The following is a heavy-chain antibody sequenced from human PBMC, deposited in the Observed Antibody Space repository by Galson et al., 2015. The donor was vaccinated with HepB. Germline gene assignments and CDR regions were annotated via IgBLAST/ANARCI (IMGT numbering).Heavy chain of an antibody. CDR1: GFTFSDYY. D-gene: IGHD3-10*01. V-gene: IGHV3-11*06. J-gene: IGHJ6*02. CDR2: ISSSSSYT. CDR3: ARRFGELLEYGMDV. Sequence: SLRLSCAASGFTFSDYYMSWIRQAPGKGLEWVSYISSSSSYTNYADSVKGRFTISRDNAKNSLYLQMNSLRAEDTAVYYCARRFGELLEYGMDVWGQGTTVTVSS.